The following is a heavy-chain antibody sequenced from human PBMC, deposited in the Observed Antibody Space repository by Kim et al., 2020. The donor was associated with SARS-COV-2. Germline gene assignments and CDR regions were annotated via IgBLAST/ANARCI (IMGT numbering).Heavy chain of an antibody. V-gene: IGHV1-69*13. CDR2: IIPIFGTA. D-gene: IGHD4-4*01. J-gene: IGHJ6*02. Sequence: ASVKVSCKASGGTFSSYAISWVRQAPGQGLEWMGGIIPIFGTANYAQKFQGRVTITADESTSTAYMELSSLRSEDTAVYYCARIRTTVTTGTYYYYGMDVCGQGTTVTVSS. CDR3: ARIRTTVTTGTYYYYGMDV. CDR1: GGTFSSYA.